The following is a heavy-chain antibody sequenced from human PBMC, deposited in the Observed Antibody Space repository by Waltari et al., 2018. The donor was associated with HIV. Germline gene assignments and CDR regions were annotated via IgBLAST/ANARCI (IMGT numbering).Heavy chain of an antibody. CDR2: ISYDGSNK. D-gene: IGHD3-3*01. J-gene: IGHJ4*02. V-gene: IGHV3-30*04. CDR1: GFTFSSYA. Sequence: QVQLVESGGGVVQPGRSLSLSCAASGFTFSSYALHWVRQAPGKGLEWVAVISYDGSNKYYADSVKGRFTISRDNSKNTLYLQMNSLRAEDTAVYYCASYDFWSGYYNYWGQGTLVTVSS. CDR3: ASYDFWSGYYNY.